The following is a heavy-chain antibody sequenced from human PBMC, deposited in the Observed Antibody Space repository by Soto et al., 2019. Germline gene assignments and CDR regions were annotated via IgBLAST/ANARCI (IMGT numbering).Heavy chain of an antibody. Sequence: QVQLVQSGAEVKKPGSSVKVSCKASGGTFSSYAISWVRQAPGQGLEWMGGIIPIFGTANYAQKFQGRVTITADESTSTAYMELSSLRSDDTAVYYCARDSGEQQLYGMDVWGQGTTVTVSS. V-gene: IGHV1-69*01. J-gene: IGHJ6*02. D-gene: IGHD6-13*01. CDR1: GGTFSSYA. CDR3: ARDSGEQQLYGMDV. CDR2: IIPIFGTA.